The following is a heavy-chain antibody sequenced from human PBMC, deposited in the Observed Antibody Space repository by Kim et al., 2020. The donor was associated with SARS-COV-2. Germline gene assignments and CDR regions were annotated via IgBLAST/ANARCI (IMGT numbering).Heavy chain of an antibody. CDR2: ISGGGSST. J-gene: IGHJ4*02. Sequence: GGSLRLSCAASGFTFSSYAMSWVRQAPGKGLEWVSAISGGGSSTYYADSVKGRFTISRDNSKNTLYLQMNSLRAEDTAVYYCAKAPRIAASNTDWGQGTLVTVSS. CDR1: GFTFSSYA. CDR3: AKAPRIAASNTD. D-gene: IGHD6-13*01. V-gene: IGHV3-23*01.